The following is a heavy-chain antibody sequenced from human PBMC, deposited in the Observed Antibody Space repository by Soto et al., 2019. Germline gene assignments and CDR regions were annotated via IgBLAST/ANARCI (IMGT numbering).Heavy chain of an antibody. V-gene: IGHV3-11*01. J-gene: IGHJ4*02. D-gene: IGHD4-4*01. CDR1: GFTFSDYY. CDR3: ALAGYDSNYYAVTPLSAGNF. Sequence: VQLVVSGGGLVKPGGSLRISCAASGFTFSDYYISWIRQAPGKGLEWVSYISSSGSIIYYADFVKGRFTISRDNATNSLYLQMNSPRAEDTAVYYCALAGYDSNYYAVTPLSAGNFWGQGTLVTVSS. CDR2: ISSSGSII.